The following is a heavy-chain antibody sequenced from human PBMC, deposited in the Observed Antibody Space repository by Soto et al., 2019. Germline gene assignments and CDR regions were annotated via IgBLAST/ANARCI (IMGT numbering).Heavy chain of an antibody. CDR1: GGSISSYY. CDR3: ARVVMATIRRMDYYYGMAV. Sequence: PSETLSLTCTVSGGSISSYYWSWIRQPPGKGLEWIGYIYYSGSTNYNPSLKSRVTISVDTSKNQFSLKLSSVTAADTAVYYCARVVMATIRRMDYYYGMAVWGQGTTVTVSS. D-gene: IGHD5-12*01. CDR2: IYYSGST. V-gene: IGHV4-59*01. J-gene: IGHJ6*02.